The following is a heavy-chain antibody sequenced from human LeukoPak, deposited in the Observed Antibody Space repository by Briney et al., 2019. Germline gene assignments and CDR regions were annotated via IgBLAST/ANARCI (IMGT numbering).Heavy chain of an antibody. V-gene: IGHV3-7*01. D-gene: IGHD2-8*01. J-gene: IGHJ4*02. CDR3: ASTNPLDN. CDR1: GFTFSNYW. Sequence: GGSLRLSCAASGFTFSNYWMNWVRQAPGKGLEWVANIKQDGSAKFYVDSVKGRFTISRDNAKNSLYLQMNSLRVDDTAVYYCASTNPLDNWGQGTLVTVSS. CDR2: IKQDGSAK.